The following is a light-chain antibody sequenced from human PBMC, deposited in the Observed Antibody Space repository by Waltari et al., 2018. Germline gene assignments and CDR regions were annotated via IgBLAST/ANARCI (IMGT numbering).Light chain of an antibody. V-gene: IGKV3-11*01. J-gene: IGKJ2*01. CDR1: QSIRTY. CDR3: QQRSIWPYT. CDR2: DAS. Sequence: EIVLTQSPATLSLSPGETATLSCRASQSIRTYLGWYQQKPGQAPRPLLFDASSRATGFPARFRGTGSGTDFTLTVSDLEPEDFGIYYCQQRSIWPYTFGQGTRLEIK.